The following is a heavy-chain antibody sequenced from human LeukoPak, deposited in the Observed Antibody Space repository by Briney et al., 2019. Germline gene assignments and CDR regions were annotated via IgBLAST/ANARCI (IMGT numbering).Heavy chain of an antibody. D-gene: IGHD4-23*01. CDR1: GFTVSSNY. Sequence: GGSLRLSCAASGFTVSSNYMSWVRQAPGKGLEWVSVIYSGGSTYYADSVKGRFTISRDNSKNTLYLQMNSLRAEDTAVYYCARGPTVVTSGFDYWGQGTLVTVSS. CDR3: ARGPTVVTSGFDY. V-gene: IGHV3-66*01. J-gene: IGHJ4*02. CDR2: IYSGGST.